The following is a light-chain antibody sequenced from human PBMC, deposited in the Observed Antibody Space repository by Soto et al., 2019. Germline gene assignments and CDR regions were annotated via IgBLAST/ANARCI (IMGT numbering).Light chain of an antibody. Sequence: LVLTQSSSASASLGSSVKLTCTLSSGHNSYIVAWHQQQPGKAPRYLMKLEGSGSYNQGSGVPDRFSGSSSGADRYLTVSNLQSEDEADYYCETWDSNTVVFGGGTKLTVL. CDR3: ETWDSNTVV. V-gene: IGLV4-60*03. CDR2: LEGSGSY. J-gene: IGLJ2*01. CDR1: SGHNSYI.